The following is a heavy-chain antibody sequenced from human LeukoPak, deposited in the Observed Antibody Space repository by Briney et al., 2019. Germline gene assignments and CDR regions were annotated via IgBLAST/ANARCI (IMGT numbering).Heavy chain of an antibody. D-gene: IGHD2-2*01. CDR2: IKQDGSEK. V-gene: IGHV3-7*01. Sequence: GGSLRLSCAASGFTFSSYWMSWVRQAPGKGLEWVANIKQDGSEKYYVDSVKGRFTISRDYAKNSLYLQMNSLRAEDTAVYYCARDPSYCSSTSCPSNWFDPWGQGTLVTVSS. CDR1: GFTFSSYW. J-gene: IGHJ5*02. CDR3: ARDPSYCSSTSCPSNWFDP.